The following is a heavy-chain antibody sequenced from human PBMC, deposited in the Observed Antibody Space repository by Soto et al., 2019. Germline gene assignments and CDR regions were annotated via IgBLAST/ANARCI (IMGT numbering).Heavy chain of an antibody. Sequence: FSVQVSCKASGGTFSSYAISWVRQAPGQGLAWMGGIIPIFGTANYAQKFQGRVTITADESTSTAYMELSSLRSEDTAVYYCARGLILVSFSSGIYYWGKGTPGTVS. J-gene: IGHJ4*02. CDR3: ARGLILVSFSSGIYY. V-gene: IGHV1-69*01. D-gene: IGHD6-19*01. CDR2: IIPIFGTA. CDR1: GGTFSSYA.